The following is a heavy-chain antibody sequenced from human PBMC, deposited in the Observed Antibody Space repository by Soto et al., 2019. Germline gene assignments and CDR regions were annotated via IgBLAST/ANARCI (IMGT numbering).Heavy chain of an antibody. CDR2: IYYSGST. CDR3: ATQEVGGSYVYTFDP. V-gene: IGHV4-39*01. CDR1: TSSSYY. D-gene: IGHD1-26*01. J-gene: IGHJ5*02. Sequence: TSSSYYWGWIRQPPGKGLEWIGSIYYSGSTYYNPSLKSRVTISVDTSKNQFSLKLSSVTAADTAVYYYATQEVGGSYVYTFDPWGQGTLVTVSS.